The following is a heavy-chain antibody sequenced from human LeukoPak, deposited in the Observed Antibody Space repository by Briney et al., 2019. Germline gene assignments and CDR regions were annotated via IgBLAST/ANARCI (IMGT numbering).Heavy chain of an antibody. V-gene: IGHV4-34*01. J-gene: IGHJ3*02. CDR3: ARWGITPDAFDI. CDR2: INHSGST. CDR1: GGSFSGYY. Sequence: SETLSLTCAVYGGSFSGYYWSWIRQPPGKGLEWIGEINHSGSTNYNPSLKSRVTISVDTSKNQFSLKLSSVTAADTAVYYCARWGITPDAFDIWGQGTMVTVSS. D-gene: IGHD3-10*01.